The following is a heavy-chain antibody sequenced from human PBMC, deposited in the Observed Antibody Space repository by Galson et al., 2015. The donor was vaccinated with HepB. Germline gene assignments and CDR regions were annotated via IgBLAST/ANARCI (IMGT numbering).Heavy chain of an antibody. V-gene: IGHV6-1*01. D-gene: IGHD2-8*02. CDR1: GDSVSSNSVA. J-gene: IGHJ4*02. CDR3: ARTDCTGGICARPFDY. CDR2: TYYRSRWYN. Sequence: CAISGDSVSSNSVAWDWIRQSPSRGLEWLARTYYRSRWYNDYAVSVKSRVTINPDTSKSQFSLQLNSVTPEDTAVYYCARTDCTGGICARPFDYWGQGILVTVSS.